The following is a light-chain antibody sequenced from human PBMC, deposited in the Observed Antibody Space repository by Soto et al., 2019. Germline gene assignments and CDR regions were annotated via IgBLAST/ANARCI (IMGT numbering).Light chain of an antibody. Sequence: QSVLTQPPSASGSPGQSVSISCSGGSSDVGGSKYVSWYQVKPGKAPKLIIYEGSKRPSGVSNRFSGSKSGNTASLTISGLQAEDEADYYCCSYAGSSTFVFGTGTKVTVL. CDR2: EGS. CDR3: CSYAGSSTFV. CDR1: SSDVGGSKY. J-gene: IGLJ1*01. V-gene: IGLV2-23*03.